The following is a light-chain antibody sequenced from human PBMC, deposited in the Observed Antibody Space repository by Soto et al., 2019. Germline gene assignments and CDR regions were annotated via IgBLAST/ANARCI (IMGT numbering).Light chain of an antibody. CDR3: QQGYSTPWT. V-gene: IGKV1-39*01. Sequence: DIQMTQSPSSLSASVGDRVTITCRASQSIGTYLHWYQQKAGKAPKLLIYAASNLQSGVPSRFSGSGSGTDFTLTTNSLQPEDFATYYCQQGYSTPWTFGQGTKVDIK. CDR2: AAS. J-gene: IGKJ1*01. CDR1: QSIGTY.